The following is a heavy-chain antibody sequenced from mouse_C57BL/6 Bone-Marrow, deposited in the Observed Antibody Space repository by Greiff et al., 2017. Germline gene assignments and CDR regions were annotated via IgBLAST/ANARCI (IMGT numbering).Heavy chain of an antibody. D-gene: IGHD3-1*01. Sequence: EVKLVESGGGLVQPGGSMKLSCAASGFTFSDAWMDWVRQSPEKGLEWVAEIRNKANNHATYYAESVKGRFTISRDDSKSSVYLQMNSLRAEDTGIYYCTGHSSGPWYYFDYWGQGTTLTVSS. J-gene: IGHJ2*01. CDR2: IRNKANNHAT. V-gene: IGHV6-6*01. CDR1: GFTFSDAW. CDR3: TGHSSGPWYYFDY.